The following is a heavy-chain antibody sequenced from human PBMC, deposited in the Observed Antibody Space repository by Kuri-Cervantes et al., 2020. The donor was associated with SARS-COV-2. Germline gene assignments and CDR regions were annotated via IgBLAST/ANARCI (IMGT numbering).Heavy chain of an antibody. V-gene: IGHV4-38-2*02. CDR3: ARDLSGDYGSLDY. CDR1: GYSISRDYY. Sequence: SETLSLTCTVSGYSISRDYYWGWIRQPPGKGLEWIGSIYHSGSTYYNPSLKSRVTISVDTSKNQFSLKLSSVTAADTAVYYCARDLSGDYGSLDYWGQGTLVTVSS. CDR2: IYHSGST. D-gene: IGHD4-17*01. J-gene: IGHJ4*02.